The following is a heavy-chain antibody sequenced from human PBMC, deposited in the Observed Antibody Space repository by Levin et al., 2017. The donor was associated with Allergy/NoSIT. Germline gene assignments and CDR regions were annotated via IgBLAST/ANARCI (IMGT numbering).Heavy chain of an antibody. Sequence: GESLKISCAASGFTFSSYAMSWVRQAPGKGLEWVSAISGSGGSTYYADSVKGRFTISRDNSKNTLYLQMNSLRAEDTAVYYCAISRDDNSGYHRYYYYGMDVWGQGTTVTVSS. CDR2: ISGSGGST. CDR1: GFTFSSYA. V-gene: IGHV3-23*01. J-gene: IGHJ6*02. D-gene: IGHD6-19*01. CDR3: AISRDDNSGYHRYYYYGMDV.